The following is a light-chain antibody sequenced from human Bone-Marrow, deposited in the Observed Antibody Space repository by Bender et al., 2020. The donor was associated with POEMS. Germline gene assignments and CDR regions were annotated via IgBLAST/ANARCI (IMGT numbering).Light chain of an antibody. CDR1: NTNIGIGFD. CDR2: ANI. V-gene: IGLV1-40*01. Sequence: QSVLTQPPSVSGAPGQRVTISCTGSNTNIGIGFDVNWYQVLPGTAPRLLIYANINRPSGIPERFAGSTSENTATLTISRVEVGDEADYYCQVWESGGDRVVFGGGTKLTVL. J-gene: IGLJ2*01. CDR3: QVWESGGDRVV.